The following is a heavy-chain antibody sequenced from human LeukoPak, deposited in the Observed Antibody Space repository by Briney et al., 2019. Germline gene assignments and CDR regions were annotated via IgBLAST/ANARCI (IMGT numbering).Heavy chain of an antibody. V-gene: IGHV3-23*01. CDR3: ASHSGSYSNWIDP. CDR1: GFTFSSYA. D-gene: IGHD1-26*01. J-gene: IGHJ5*02. CDR2: IGVGGGYI. Sequence: GGSLRLSCAASGFTFSSYAMSWVRQAPGKGLEWVSAIGVGGGYIYYADSVKGRFTISRDNSKNALYLQMNSLRADDTAVYYCASHSGSYSNWIDPWGQGTLVTVSS.